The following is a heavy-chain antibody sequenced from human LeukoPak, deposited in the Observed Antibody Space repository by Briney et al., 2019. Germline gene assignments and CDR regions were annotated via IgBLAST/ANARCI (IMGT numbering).Heavy chain of an antibody. CDR2: ISYDGSNK. Sequence: TGGSLRLSCAASGFTFSSYAMHWVRQAPGKGLEWVAVISYDGSNKYYADSVKGRFTISRDNSKNTLYLQMNSLRAEDTAVYYCARALPTVTYFDYWGQGTLVTVSS. V-gene: IGHV3-30-3*01. J-gene: IGHJ4*02. CDR1: GFTFSSYA. D-gene: IGHD4-17*01. CDR3: ARALPTVTYFDY.